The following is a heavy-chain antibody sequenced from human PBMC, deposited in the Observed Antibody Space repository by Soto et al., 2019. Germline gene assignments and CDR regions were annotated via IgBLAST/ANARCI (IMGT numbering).Heavy chain of an antibody. D-gene: IGHD2-15*01. J-gene: IGHJ4*02. CDR2: IISIFGTA. Sequence: AQDTCKASAGTFSSYAISWVRRAPGQRLEWMVGIISIFGTANYAQKFQGRVTITAAESTSTADKELSSLRYEDAAVNYYARRCGGSCFDSWGQGTLVTVSS. V-gene: IGHV1-69*01. CDR1: AGTFSSYA. CDR3: ARRCGGSCFDS.